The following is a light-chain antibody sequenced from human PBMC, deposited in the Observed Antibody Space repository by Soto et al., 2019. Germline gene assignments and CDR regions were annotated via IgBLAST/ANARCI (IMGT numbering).Light chain of an antibody. Sequence: EIVLTQSPCTLSLSPGERATLSCRASQSVSSSYLAWYQQKTGQAPRLLIYGASSRATGIPDRFSGSGSGTDFTLTISRLEPEDFAVYYCQQYGSSRRTFGQGTKVEIK. CDR2: GAS. V-gene: IGKV3-20*01. CDR3: QQYGSSRRT. CDR1: QSVSSSY. J-gene: IGKJ1*01.